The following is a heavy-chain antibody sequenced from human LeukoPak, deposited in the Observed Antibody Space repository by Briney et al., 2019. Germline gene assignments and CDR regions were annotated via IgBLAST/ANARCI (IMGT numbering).Heavy chain of an antibody. CDR1: GYTFTSYY. J-gene: IGHJ4*02. D-gene: IGHD3-10*01. Sequence: ASVKVSCKASGYTFTSYYMHWVRQAPGQGLEWMGIINPSGGSTSYAQKFQGRVTMTRDTSTSTVYMELSSLSSEDTAVYYCARDDKGEDTMVRGVGVDYWGQGTLVTVSS. CDR2: INPSGGST. V-gene: IGHV1-46*01. CDR3: ARDDKGEDTMVRGVGVDY.